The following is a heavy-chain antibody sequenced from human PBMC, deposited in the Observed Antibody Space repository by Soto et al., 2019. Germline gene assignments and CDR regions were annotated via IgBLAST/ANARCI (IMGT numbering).Heavy chain of an antibody. J-gene: IGHJ5*02. D-gene: IGHD3-10*01. Sequence: QVQLVQSGAEMKNPGASVKGSCKASGYTFTSYGISWVRQAPGQGLEWMGWISGFNDDTNHAQKLQGRVTMTKDTSTSTAYMQLRTLKSDDTAVYYCARSGSYYPARNWFGPWGQVTLVTVSS. CDR2: ISGFNDDT. CDR1: GYTFTSYG. CDR3: ARSGSYYPARNWFGP. V-gene: IGHV1-18*01.